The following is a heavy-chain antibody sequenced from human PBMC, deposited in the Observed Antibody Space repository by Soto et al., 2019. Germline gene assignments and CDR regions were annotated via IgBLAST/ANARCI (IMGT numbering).Heavy chain of an antibody. J-gene: IGHJ6*02. Sequence: SETLSLTCSVSGGSIRDYFWTWIRQSPGRGLEWIGYISSSGTVKYNSSLKSRVTISLDRSRNQFSLKLSSVTAADTAVYFCARDRKLELPGNYYYYGMDVWGQGXTVTVYS. V-gene: IGHV4-59*01. CDR3: ARDRKLELPGNYYYYGMDV. CDR2: ISSSGTV. D-gene: IGHD1-7*01. CDR1: GGSIRDYF.